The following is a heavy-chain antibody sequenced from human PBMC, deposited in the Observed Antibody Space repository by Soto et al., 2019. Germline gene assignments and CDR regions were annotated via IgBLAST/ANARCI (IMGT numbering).Heavy chain of an antibody. J-gene: IGHJ5*02. CDR3: ARHVVFIQIGLCWFDP. D-gene: IGHD3-22*01. V-gene: IGHV4-39*01. CDR2: IYYSGTT. CDR1: SGSISTSDYY. Sequence: SETLSLTCTVSSGSISTSDYYWGWIRQPPGKGLEWIGSIYYSGTTYYNPSLKSRVTISVDTSKNQFSLKLTSVTAADTAVYYCARHVVFIQIGLCWFDPWGQGTLVTVSS.